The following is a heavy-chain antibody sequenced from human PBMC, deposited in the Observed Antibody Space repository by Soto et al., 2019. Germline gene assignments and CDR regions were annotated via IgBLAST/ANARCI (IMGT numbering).Heavy chain of an antibody. CDR2: VYPGDSDR. CDR3: ARGGNQLEY. V-gene: IGHV5-51*01. Sequence: GESLKISCKGSGYTFTSYWIAWVRQLPGKGLEWLGSVYPGDSDRRDNPTFQGHVTMSVDKSSNTVYLLWSSLNASDTAMYYCARGGNQLEYWGQGVLVTVSS. D-gene: IGHD6-25*01. CDR1: GYTFTSYW. J-gene: IGHJ4*02.